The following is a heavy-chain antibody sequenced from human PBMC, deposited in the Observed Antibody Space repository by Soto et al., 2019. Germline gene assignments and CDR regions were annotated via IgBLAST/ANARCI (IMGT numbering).Heavy chain of an antibody. Sequence: GGSQRLSCAASGFTFSDYYMTWIRQAPGKGLEWVSYISSSGTGIYYADSMKGRFTISRDNAKKSLYLQMSSLRAEDTAVYYCARAYSDAFDIWGQGTMVTVSS. CDR1: GFTFSDYY. J-gene: IGHJ3*02. D-gene: IGHD2-15*01. CDR3: ARAYSDAFDI. CDR2: ISSSGTGI. V-gene: IGHV3-11*01.